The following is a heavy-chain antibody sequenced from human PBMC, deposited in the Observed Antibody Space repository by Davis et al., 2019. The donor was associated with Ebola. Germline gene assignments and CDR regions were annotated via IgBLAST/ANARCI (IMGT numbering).Heavy chain of an antibody. V-gene: IGHV3-48*02. CDR1: GFTFSSYS. CDR3: ARELMITFGGVIVTTSHFDY. D-gene: IGHD3-16*02. Sequence: GESLKISCAASGFTFSSYSMNWVRQAPGKGLEWVSYISSSSSTIYYADSVKGRFTISRDNAKNSLYLQMNSLRDEDTAVYYCARELMITFGGVIVTTSHFDYWGQGNLVTVSS. J-gene: IGHJ4*02. CDR2: ISSSSSTI.